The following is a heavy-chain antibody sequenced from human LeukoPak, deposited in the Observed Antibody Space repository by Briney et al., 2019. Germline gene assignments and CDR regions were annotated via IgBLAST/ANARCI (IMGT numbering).Heavy chain of an antibody. V-gene: IGHV3-66*01. CDR2: IYGGRT. CDR3: AKWESGIAAAATAVSAFDI. D-gene: IGHD6-13*01. Sequence: GGPLRLSCAASGFTLSSNYMSWARQAPGKGLEWVSLIYGGRTYYADSVKGRFTISRDNSKNTLYLQMNSLRAEDTAVYYCAKWESGIAAAATAVSAFDIWGQGTMVTVSS. J-gene: IGHJ3*02. CDR1: GFTLSSNY.